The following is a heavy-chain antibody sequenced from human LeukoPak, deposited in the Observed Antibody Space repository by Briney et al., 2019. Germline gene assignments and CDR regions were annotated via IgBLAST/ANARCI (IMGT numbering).Heavy chain of an antibody. D-gene: IGHD3-22*01. CDR3: ARGDSSGYSSDAFDI. V-gene: IGHV3-20*04. CDR1: GFTFDDYG. J-gene: IGHJ3*02. CDR2: INWNGGST. Sequence: PGGSLRLSCAASGFTFDDYGMSWVRQAPGKGLEWVSGINWNGGSTGYADSVKGRFTISRDNAKHSLYLQMNSLRAEDTALYYCARGDSSGYSSDAFDIWGQGTMVTVSS.